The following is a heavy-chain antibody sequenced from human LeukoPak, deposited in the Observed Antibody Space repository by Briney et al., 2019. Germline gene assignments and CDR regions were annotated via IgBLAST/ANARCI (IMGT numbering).Heavy chain of an antibody. V-gene: IGHV3-7*01. J-gene: IGHJ3*02. CDR3: ARPIMGAFDI. Sequence: GGSLRLSCAASGFTFNDYWMSWVRQAPGKGLEWVANIKQDGSEKYYVDSVKGRFTISRDNAKNSLYLQMNSLRAEDTAVYYCARPIMGAFDIWGQGTMVTVSS. D-gene: IGHD3-16*01. CDR2: IKQDGSEK. CDR1: GFTFNDYW.